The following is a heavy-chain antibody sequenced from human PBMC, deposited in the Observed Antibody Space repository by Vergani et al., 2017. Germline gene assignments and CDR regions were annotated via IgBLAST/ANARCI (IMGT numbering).Heavy chain of an antibody. CDR2: ISYDGSNK. J-gene: IGHJ6*02. CDR3: ARGGWRYCSSTSCYNRYYGMDV. V-gene: IGHV3-30*03. CDR1: GFTFSSYG. D-gene: IGHD2-2*02. Sequence: QVQLVESGGGVVQPGRSLRLSCAASGFTFSSYGMHWVRQAPGKGLEWVAVISYDGSNKYYADSVKGRFTISRDNSKNTLYLQMNSLRAEDTAVYYCARGGWRYCSSTSCYNRYYGMDVWGQGTTVTVSS.